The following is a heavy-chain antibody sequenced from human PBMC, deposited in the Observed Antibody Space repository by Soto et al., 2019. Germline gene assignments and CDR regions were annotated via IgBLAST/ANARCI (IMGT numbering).Heavy chain of an antibody. D-gene: IGHD3-9*01. J-gene: IGHJ4*02. Sequence: GGSLRLSCAASGFTFSSYSMNWVRQAPGKGLEWVSSISSSSSYIYYADSVKGRFTIPKDNAKNSLYLQMNSLRAEDTAVDYCARGGDDYDILTGYLFDYWGQGTLVTVSS. CDR1: GFTFSSYS. CDR3: ARGGDDYDILTGYLFDY. CDR2: ISSSSSYI. V-gene: IGHV3-21*01.